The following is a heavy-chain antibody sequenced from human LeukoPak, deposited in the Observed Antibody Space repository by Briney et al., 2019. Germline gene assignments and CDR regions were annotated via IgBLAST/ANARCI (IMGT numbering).Heavy chain of an antibody. D-gene: IGHD3-10*01. J-gene: IGHJ5*02. CDR2: INHSGST. V-gene: IGHV4-34*01. Sequence: AETLSLTCAVYGGSFSGYYWSWIRQPPGKGLEWIGEINHSGSTNYNPSLKSRVTISVDTSKNQFSLKLSSVTAADTAVYYCALVWFGESTYWFDPWGQGTLLTVSS. CDR1: GGSFSGYY. CDR3: ALVWFGESTYWFDP.